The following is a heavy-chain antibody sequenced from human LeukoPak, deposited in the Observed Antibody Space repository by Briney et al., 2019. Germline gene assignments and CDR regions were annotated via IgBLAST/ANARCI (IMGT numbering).Heavy chain of an antibody. V-gene: IGHV3-7*05. CDR1: GFTFSSYW. CDR3: ARDWGAAGLWDY. CDR2: IKEDGSEK. D-gene: IGHD6-13*01. Sequence: GGSLRLSCAASGFTFSSYWMSWVRQAPGKGLEWVANIKEDGSEKDYVDSVKGRFTISRDNAKNSLYLQMNSLRVEDTAIYYCARDWGAAGLWDYWGQGTLVTVSS. J-gene: IGHJ4*02.